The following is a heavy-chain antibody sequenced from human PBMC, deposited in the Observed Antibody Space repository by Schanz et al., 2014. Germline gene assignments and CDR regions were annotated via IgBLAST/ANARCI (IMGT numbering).Heavy chain of an antibody. J-gene: IGHJ3*02. V-gene: IGHV1-46*03. Sequence: QVHLEQSGPEVKKPGASVKLSCRASGYPFTNYYIHWFRQAPGQGLEWMGLINPSVGNTNYAQKFRGRVTMTRDTSTSTVYMELSSLRSEDTAVYFCARGPSTGAFDIWGQGTWVTVSS. CDR3: ARGPSTGAFDI. CDR2: INPSVGNT. CDR1: GYPFTNYY.